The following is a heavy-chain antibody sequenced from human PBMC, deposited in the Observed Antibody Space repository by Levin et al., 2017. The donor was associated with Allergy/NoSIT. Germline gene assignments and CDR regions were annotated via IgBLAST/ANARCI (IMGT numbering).Heavy chain of an antibody. CDR2: ISSGGDDT. CDR3: AKVTSGWFEDY. V-gene: IGHV3-23*01. Sequence: GESLKISCAASGFTFSSYGMTWVRQAPGKGLEWVSAISSGGDDTYYPDSVKGRFTISRDNSKNTLYLQMNSLRAEDTAVYYCAKVTSGWFEDYWGQGTLVTVSS. J-gene: IGHJ4*02. CDR1: GFTFSSYG. D-gene: IGHD6-19*01.